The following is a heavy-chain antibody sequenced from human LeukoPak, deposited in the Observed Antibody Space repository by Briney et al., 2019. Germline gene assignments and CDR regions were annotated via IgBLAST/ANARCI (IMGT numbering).Heavy chain of an antibody. D-gene: IGHD2-2*01. Sequence: GGSLRLSCTTSGFNFRAYWMAWVRQAPGKGLEWVANIKQDGSEKYYVDSVKGRFTISRDNAKNSLYLQMNSLRAEDTAVYYCARVTLYCSSTSCYEGEYGMDVWGQGTTVTVSS. CDR2: IKQDGSEK. CDR3: ARVTLYCSSTSCYEGEYGMDV. V-gene: IGHV3-7*01. CDR1: GFNFRAYW. J-gene: IGHJ6*02.